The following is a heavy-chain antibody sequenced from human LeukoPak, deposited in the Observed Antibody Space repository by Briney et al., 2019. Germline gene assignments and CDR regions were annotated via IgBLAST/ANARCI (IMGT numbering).Heavy chain of an antibody. J-gene: IGHJ6*02. D-gene: IGHD3-22*01. CDR3: ARDRIDYYDSSGYYSGRRYGMDV. CDR2: ISSSSSYI. V-gene: IGHV3-21*01. CDR1: GFTFSSYS. Sequence: PGGSLRLSCAASGFTFSSYSMNWVRQAPGKGLEWVSSISSSSSYIYYADSVKGRFAISRDNAKNSLYLQMNSLRAEDTAVYYCARDRIDYYDSSGYYSGRRYGMDVWGQGTTVTVSS.